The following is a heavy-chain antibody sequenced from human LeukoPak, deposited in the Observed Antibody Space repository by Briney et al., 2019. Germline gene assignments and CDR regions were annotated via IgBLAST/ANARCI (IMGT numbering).Heavy chain of an antibody. J-gene: IGHJ4*02. V-gene: IGHV4-59*01. CDR1: GGSISSYY. D-gene: IGHD1-26*01. Sequence: SETLSLTCTVSGGSISSYYWSWIRQPPGEGLEWIGCVYYSGSTNYNPSLKGRVTISLDTSKKQFSLKLSSVTAADTAIYYCARGYSGTYGRFDYWGQGTLVTVSS. CDR3: ARGYSGTYGRFDY. CDR2: VYYSGST.